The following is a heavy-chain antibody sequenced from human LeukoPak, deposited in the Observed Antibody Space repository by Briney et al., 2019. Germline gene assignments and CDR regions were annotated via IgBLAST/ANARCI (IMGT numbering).Heavy chain of an antibody. CDR2: IYYSGST. CDR1: GGSIINYY. Sequence: SETLSLTCTVSGGSIINYYWSWIRQPPGKGLEWIGYIYYSGSTIYNPSLKSRLTLSVDTSKNQFSLNLSFVTPEDTAVYYCARDPLRSSGWFDPWGQGTLVTVSS. CDR3: ARDPLRSSGWFDP. J-gene: IGHJ5*02. V-gene: IGHV4-59*12. D-gene: IGHD6-6*01.